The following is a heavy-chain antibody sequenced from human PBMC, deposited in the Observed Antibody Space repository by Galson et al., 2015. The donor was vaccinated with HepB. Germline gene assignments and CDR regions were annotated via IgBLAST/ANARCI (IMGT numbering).Heavy chain of an antibody. Sequence: SLRLSCAASGFTLSTHSMNWVRQAPGKGLEWVSSISSSSTYIYYADSVKGRFTISRDNAKNSLYLQMNSLRAEDTAVYYCARDGRVIRQWLVGYFDYWGQGTLVTVSS. J-gene: IGHJ4*02. CDR3: ARDGRVIRQWLVGYFDY. D-gene: IGHD6-19*01. CDR2: ISSSSTYI. V-gene: IGHV3-21*01. CDR1: GFTLSTHS.